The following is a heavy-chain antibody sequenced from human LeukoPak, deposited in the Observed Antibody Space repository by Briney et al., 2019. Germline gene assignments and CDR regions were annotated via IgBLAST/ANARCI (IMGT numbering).Heavy chain of an antibody. J-gene: IGHJ3*02. CDR1: GGSISSSSYY. CDR2: IYYSGST. V-gene: IGHV4-39*07. Sequence: SETLSLTCTVSGGSISSSSYYWGWIRQPPGKGLEWIGSIYYSGSTYYNPSLKSRVTISVDTSKNQFSLKLSSVTAADTAVYYCARGPPPSDAFDIWGQGTMATVSS. CDR3: ARGPPPSDAFDI.